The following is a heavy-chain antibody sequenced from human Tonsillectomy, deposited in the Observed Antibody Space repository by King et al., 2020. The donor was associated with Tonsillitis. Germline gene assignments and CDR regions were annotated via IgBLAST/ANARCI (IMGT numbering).Heavy chain of an antibody. CDR3: ARDKETTVTDHDSYYYGMDV. CDR2: INPNSGGT. V-gene: IGHV1-2*04. D-gene: IGHD4-17*01. CDR1: GYTFTGYY. Sequence: VQLVESGAEVKKPGASVKVSCKASGYTFTGYYMHWVRQAPGQGLEWMGWINPNSGGTNYAQKFQGWVTMTRDTSISTAYMVLSRLRSDDTAVYYCARDKETTVTDHDSYYYGMDVWGQGTTVTVSS. J-gene: IGHJ6*02.